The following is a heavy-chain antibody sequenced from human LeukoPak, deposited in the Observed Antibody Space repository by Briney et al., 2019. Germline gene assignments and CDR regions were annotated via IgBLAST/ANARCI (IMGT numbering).Heavy chain of an antibody. D-gene: IGHD6-13*01. CDR3: ARGGSATGIFDY. J-gene: IGHJ4*02. Sequence: GGSLRLSCADSGFTFSRSWVYWVRPDPGKGLVWVSRINSGGGNTFDAYSMKGLFTISRDNDKNTLLLQMNRLRAENTALYYGARGGSATGIFDYWGQGALVTVSS. V-gene: IGHV3-74*01. CDR2: INSGGGNT. CDR1: GFTFSRSW.